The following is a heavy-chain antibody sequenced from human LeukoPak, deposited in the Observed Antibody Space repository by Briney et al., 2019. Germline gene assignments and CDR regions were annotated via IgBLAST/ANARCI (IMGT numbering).Heavy chain of an antibody. D-gene: IGHD3-16*01. J-gene: IGHJ4*02. CDR2: MNPNSGNT. CDR1: GYTFTSYD. CDR3: ARGFRVWPQRSRRGYYFDY. V-gene: IGHV1-8*03. Sequence: ASVKVSCKASGYTFTSYDINWVRQATGQGLEWMGWMNPNSGNTGYAQKFQGRVTITRNTSISTAYMELSSLRSEDTAVYYCARGFRVWPQRSRRGYYFDYWGQGTLVTVSS.